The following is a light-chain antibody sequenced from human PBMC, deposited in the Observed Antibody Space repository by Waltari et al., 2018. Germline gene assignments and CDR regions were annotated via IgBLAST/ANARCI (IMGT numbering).Light chain of an antibody. V-gene: IGKV1-12*01. Sequence: DIQMTQSPSSVSASVGDRVIITCRASQDIIRWLAWYQQKPGEAPKFLIYDASTLQSGVPSRFSGSGSGKEYTLTISSLQPEDFATYYCQQADRFPLTFGQGTRLEI. J-gene: IGKJ5*01. CDR1: QDIIRW. CDR3: QQADRFPLT. CDR2: DAS.